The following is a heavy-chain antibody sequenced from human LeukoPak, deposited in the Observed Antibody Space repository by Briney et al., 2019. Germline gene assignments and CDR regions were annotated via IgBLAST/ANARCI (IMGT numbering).Heavy chain of an antibody. CDR3: XKAXSSSCYDYYFDF. CDR1: GFTFSSYG. J-gene: IGHJ4*02. D-gene: IGHD5-12*01. CDR2: ISGSGGST. Sequence: GGSLRLSCAASGFTFSSYGMSWVRQAPGKGLEWVSAISGSGGSTYYADSVKGRFTISRDNSKNTLYLQMNSLRAEDTAVYYCXKAXSSSCYDYYFDFWGQGTLVTVSS. V-gene: IGHV3-23*01.